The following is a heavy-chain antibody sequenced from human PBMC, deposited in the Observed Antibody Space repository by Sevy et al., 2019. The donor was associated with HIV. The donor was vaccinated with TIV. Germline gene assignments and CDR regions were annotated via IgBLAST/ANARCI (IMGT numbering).Heavy chain of an antibody. CDR3: ARASVQYFQRKPPNWFDP. V-gene: IGHV3-21*01. Sequence: GGSLRLSCAASGFTFSSYSMNWVRQAPGKGLEWVSSISSSSSYIYYADSVKGLFTISRDNAKNSLSLQMNSLSAEDTAVYYCARASVQYFQRKPPNWFDPWGQGTLVTVSS. CDR2: ISSSSSYI. J-gene: IGHJ5*02. CDR1: GFTFSSYS. D-gene: IGHD1-1*01.